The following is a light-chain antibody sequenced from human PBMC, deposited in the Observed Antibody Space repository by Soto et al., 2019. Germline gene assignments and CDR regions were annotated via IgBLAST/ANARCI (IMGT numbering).Light chain of an antibody. V-gene: IGLV1-44*01. J-gene: IGLJ2*01. Sequence: QLVLTQPPSASGTPGQRVTLSCSGSSSNIGSNTVNWYQQLPGTAPKLIIYSNNQRPSGVPDRFSGSKSGTSASLAISGLQSEDEADYYCAAWDDSLNGVVFGGGTKLTVL. CDR3: AAWDDSLNGVV. CDR1: SSNIGSNT. CDR2: SNN.